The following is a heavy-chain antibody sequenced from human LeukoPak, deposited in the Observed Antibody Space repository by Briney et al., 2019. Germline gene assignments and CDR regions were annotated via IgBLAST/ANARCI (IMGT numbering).Heavy chain of an antibody. CDR2: INHSGST. D-gene: IGHD6-19*01. J-gene: IGHJ4*02. Sequence: SETLSLTCAVYGGSFSGYYWSWIRQPPGKGLEWIGEINHSGSTNYNPSLKSRVTISVDTSKNQFSLKLSSVTAADTAVCYCARGGIAVAGPLFYWGQGTLVTVSS. CDR3: ARGGIAVAGPLFY. CDR1: GGSFSGYY. V-gene: IGHV4-34*01.